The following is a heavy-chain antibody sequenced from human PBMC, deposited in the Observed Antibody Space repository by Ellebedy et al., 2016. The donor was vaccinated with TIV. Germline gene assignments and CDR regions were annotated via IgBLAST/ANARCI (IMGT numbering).Heavy chain of an antibody. J-gene: IGHJ4*02. V-gene: IGHV3-21*01. Sequence: GESLKISCAASGFTFSSFTMNWVRQAPGKGLEWVSSISSSGTYIHYGDSVKGRFTISIDNAKNSLYLQMNSLRVEDTAIYYCARPAAAYSSSWYDFDCWGQGTLVAVSS. CDR2: ISSSGTYI. CDR1: GFTFSSFT. CDR3: ARPAAAYSSSWYDFDC. D-gene: IGHD6-13*01.